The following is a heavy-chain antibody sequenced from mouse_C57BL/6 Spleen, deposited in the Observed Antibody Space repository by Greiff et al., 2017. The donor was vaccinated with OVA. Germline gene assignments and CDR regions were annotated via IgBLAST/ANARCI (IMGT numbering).Heavy chain of an antibody. CDR3: TRSGYGSSYVAY. Sequence: QVQLQQSGAELVRPGASVTLSCKASGYTFTDYEMHWVKQTPVHGLEWIGAIDPETGGTAYNQKFKGKAILTADKSSSTAYMELRSLTSEDSAVYYCTRSGYGSSYVAYWGQGTLVTVSA. V-gene: IGHV1-15*01. CDR1: GYTFTDYE. D-gene: IGHD1-1*01. J-gene: IGHJ3*01. CDR2: IDPETGGT.